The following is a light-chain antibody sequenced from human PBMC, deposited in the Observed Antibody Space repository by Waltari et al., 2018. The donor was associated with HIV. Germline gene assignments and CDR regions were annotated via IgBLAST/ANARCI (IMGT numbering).Light chain of an antibody. V-gene: IGKV3-20*01. J-gene: IGKJ1*01. CDR1: QSVSDNY. CDR2: GAS. Sequence: EVVLTQSPGTLSLSPGERVTLSCRASQSVSDNYLAWYQQKPGQAPRLLIYGASSRATGIPARFSGSGSGTDFILSISRLELEDYAVYYCQQYGSSPRTFGQGTKVEIK. CDR3: QQYGSSPRT.